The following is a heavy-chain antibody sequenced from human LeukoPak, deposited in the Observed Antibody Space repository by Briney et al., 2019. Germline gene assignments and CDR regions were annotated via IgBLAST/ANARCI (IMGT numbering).Heavy chain of an antibody. J-gene: IGHJ6*03. CDR2: IYTSGST. Sequence: PSETLSLTCTVSGGSISSYYWSWIRQPAGKGLEWIGRIYTSGSTNYNPSLKSRVTMSVDTSKNQFSLKLSSVTAADTAVYYCAGDHKQWLNYYYYYYMDVWGKGTTVTVSS. D-gene: IGHD6-19*01. CDR3: AGDHKQWLNYYYYYYMDV. V-gene: IGHV4-4*07. CDR1: GGSISSYY.